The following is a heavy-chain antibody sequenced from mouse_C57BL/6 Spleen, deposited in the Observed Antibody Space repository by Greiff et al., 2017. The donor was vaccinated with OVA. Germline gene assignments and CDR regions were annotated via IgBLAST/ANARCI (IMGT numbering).Heavy chain of an antibody. CDR3: ARFDYGRGYFDY. Sequence: VQLQQSGPELVKPGASVKISCKASGYSFTDYNMNWVKQSHGKSLEWIGVLNPNYGTTSYNQKFTGKATLTVDKFSSTASMQLNSLTSEDSAVYYCARFDYGRGYFDYWGQGTTLTVSS. CDR1: GYSFTDYN. D-gene: IGHD1-1*01. CDR2: LNPNYGTT. V-gene: IGHV1-39*01. J-gene: IGHJ2*01.